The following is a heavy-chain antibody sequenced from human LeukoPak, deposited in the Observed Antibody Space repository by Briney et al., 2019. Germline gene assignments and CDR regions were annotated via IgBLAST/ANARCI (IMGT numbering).Heavy chain of an antibody. CDR2: ISSSSRYI. CDR1: GFTFSSYS. Sequence: PGGSLRLSCAASGFTFSSYSMNWVRQAPGKGLEWVSSISSSSRYIYYADSVKGRFTISRDNAKNSLYLQMNSLRAVDTAVYYCARGGNSNYYYYYGMDVWGKGTTVTVSS. D-gene: IGHD4-23*01. J-gene: IGHJ6*04. V-gene: IGHV3-21*01. CDR3: ARGGNSNYYYYYGMDV.